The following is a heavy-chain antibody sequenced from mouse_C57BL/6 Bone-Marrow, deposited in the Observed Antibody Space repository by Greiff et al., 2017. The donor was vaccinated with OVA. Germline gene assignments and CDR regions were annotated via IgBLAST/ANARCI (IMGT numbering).Heavy chain of an antibody. CDR1: GFPITSGYY. CDR3: AGELAWFAY. D-gene: IGHD4-1*01. V-gene: IGHV12-3*01. Sequence: QVQLKESGPGLVKPSQSLFLTCSITGFPITSGYYWIWLRQSPGKPLEWMGYITHSGETFYNPSLQSPISITRETSKNQFFLQLNSVTTEDTAMYYCAGELAWFAYWGQGTLVTVSA. J-gene: IGHJ3*01. CDR2: ITHSGET.